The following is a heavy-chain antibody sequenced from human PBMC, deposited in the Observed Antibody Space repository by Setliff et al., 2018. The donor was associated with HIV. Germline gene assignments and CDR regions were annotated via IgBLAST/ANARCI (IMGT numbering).Heavy chain of an antibody. Sequence: SETLSLTCTSSGDSISGYYWSWIRQPAGKGLEWIGRMHTSGNTNYNPSLKSRVTISVDTSKNQFSLKLSSVTAADTAIYYCARTYSSNWYIDYWGQGTLVTVSS. CDR2: MHTSGNT. D-gene: IGHD6-13*01. CDR1: GDSISGYY. V-gene: IGHV4-4*07. CDR3: ARTYSSNWYIDY. J-gene: IGHJ4*02.